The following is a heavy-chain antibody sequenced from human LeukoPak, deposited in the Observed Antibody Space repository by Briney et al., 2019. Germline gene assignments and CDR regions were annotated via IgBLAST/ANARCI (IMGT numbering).Heavy chain of an antibody. CDR2: ISSSGSTI. D-gene: IGHD2-2*01. CDR3: AKGTYCTTTSCYDYFDY. J-gene: IGHJ4*02. V-gene: IGHV3-11*01. CDR1: GFTFSDYY. Sequence: GGSLRLSCAASGFTFSDYYMSWIRQAPGKGLEWVSYISSSGSTIYYADSVKGRFTISRDNSKNTLYLQINSLRAEDTAVYYCAKGTYCTTTSCYDYFDYWGQGTLVTVSS.